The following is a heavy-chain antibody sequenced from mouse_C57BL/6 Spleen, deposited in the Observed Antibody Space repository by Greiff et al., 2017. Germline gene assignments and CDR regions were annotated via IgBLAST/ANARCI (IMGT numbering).Heavy chain of an antibody. CDR1: GFTFSSYT. Sequence: EVKLVESGGGLVKPGGSLKLSCAASGFTFSSYTMSWVRQTPEKRLEWVATISGGGGNTYYPDSVKGRFTISRDNAKNTLCLQMSSLRSEDTALYYCARHKFDYYGSSYYAMDYWGQGTSVTVSS. D-gene: IGHD1-1*01. V-gene: IGHV5-9*01. CDR2: ISGGGGNT. CDR3: ARHKFDYYGSSYYAMDY. J-gene: IGHJ4*01.